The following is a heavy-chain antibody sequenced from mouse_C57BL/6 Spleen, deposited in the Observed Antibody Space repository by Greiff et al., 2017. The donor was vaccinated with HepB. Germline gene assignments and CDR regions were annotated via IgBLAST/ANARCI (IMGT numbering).Heavy chain of an antibody. D-gene: IGHD3-2*02. CDR3: ARETAQATRFAY. Sequence: VKLMESGAELARPGASVKLSCKASGYTFTSYGISWVKQRTGQGLEWIGEIYPRSGNTYYNEKFKGKATLTADKSSSTAYMELRSLTSEDSAVYFCARETAQATRFAYWGQGTLVTVSA. J-gene: IGHJ3*01. CDR1: GYTFTSYG. V-gene: IGHV1-81*01. CDR2: IYPRSGNT.